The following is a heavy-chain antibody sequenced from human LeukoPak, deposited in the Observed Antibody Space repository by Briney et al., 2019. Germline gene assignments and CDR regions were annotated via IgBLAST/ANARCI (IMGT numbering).Heavy chain of an antibody. J-gene: IGHJ4*02. D-gene: IGHD4-17*01. CDR3: AKEPDYGDYGNRGIDY. CDR2: ISSSGSTI. V-gene: IGHV3-11*01. CDR1: GFTFSDYY. Sequence: GGSLRLSCAASGFTFSDYYMSWIHQAPGKGLEWVSYISSSGSTIYYADSVKGRFTISRDSAKNSLYLQMNSLRAEDTAVYYCAKEPDYGDYGNRGIDYWGQGTLVTVSS.